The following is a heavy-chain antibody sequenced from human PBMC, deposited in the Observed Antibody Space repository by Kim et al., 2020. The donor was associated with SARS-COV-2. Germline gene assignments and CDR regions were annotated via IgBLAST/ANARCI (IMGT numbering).Heavy chain of an antibody. J-gene: IGHJ5*01. D-gene: IGHD6-13*01. Sequence: SETLSLTCAVYGGSFSGYYWSWIRQPPGKGLEWIGEINHSGSTNYNPSLKSRVTISVDTSKNQFSLKLSSVTAADTAVYYCARGHGSSWYVKASGQYNW. CDR3: ARGHGSSWYVKASGQYNW. CDR2: INHSGST. V-gene: IGHV4-34*01. CDR1: GGSFSGYY.